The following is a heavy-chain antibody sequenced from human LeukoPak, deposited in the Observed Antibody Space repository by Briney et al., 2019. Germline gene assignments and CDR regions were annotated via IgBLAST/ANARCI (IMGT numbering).Heavy chain of an antibody. Sequence: QPGGSLRLSCAASGFTVSSNYMSWVRQAPGKGLEWVSVIYSGGSTYYADSVKGRFTISRDNSKNTLYLQMNSLRAEDTAVYYCARSLRYFDWLSLFYWGQGTLVTVSS. CDR3: ARSLRYFDWLSLFY. CDR2: IYSGGST. V-gene: IGHV3-66*01. CDR1: GFTVSSNY. D-gene: IGHD3-9*01. J-gene: IGHJ4*02.